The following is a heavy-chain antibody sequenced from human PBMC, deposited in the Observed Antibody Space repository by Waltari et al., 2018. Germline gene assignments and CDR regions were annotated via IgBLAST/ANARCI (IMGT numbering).Heavy chain of an antibody. J-gene: IGHJ4*02. Sequence: QVQLQQWGAGVLKPSETLSLTCAVNGGSFTFYHWTWIRQAPGKGLEWIGDTHHTGKTNYNPSLESRVSMSVDASKNQFSLKLSSVTVADTAVYYCARGLSLMFSLDNWDQGALVAVSS. V-gene: IGHV4-34*01. CDR3: ARGLSLMFSLDN. CDR1: GGSFTFYH. D-gene: IGHD3-10*02. CDR2: THHTGKT.